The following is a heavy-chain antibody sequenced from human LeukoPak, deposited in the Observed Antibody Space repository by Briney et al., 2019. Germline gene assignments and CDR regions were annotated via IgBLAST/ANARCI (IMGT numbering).Heavy chain of an antibody. V-gene: IGHV1-69*13. CDR1: GGTFSSYA. CDR3: ARITGATEYFQH. CDR2: IIPIFDTA. D-gene: IGHD3-16*01. J-gene: IGHJ1*01. Sequence: GASVKVSCTASGGTFSSYAISWVRQAPGQGLEWMGGIIPIFDTANYAQNFQGRVTVTADESTSTAYMELSSLRCEDTAVYYCARITGATEYFQHWGQGTLVTVSS.